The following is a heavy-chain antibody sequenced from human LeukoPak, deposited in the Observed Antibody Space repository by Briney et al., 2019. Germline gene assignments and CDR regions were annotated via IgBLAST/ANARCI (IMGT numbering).Heavy chain of an antibody. CDR2: IRYDGSNK. J-gene: IGHJ6*03. V-gene: IGHV3-30*02. CDR3: AKDQSYDFWSGYPSTTGYMDV. D-gene: IGHD3-3*01. CDR1: GFTFSSYG. Sequence: GGSLRLSCAASGFTFSSYGMHWVRQAPGKGLEWVAFIRYDGSNKYYADSVKGRFTISRDNSKNTLYLQMNSLRAEDTAVYYCAKDQSYDFWSGYPSTTGYMDVWGKGTTVTVSS.